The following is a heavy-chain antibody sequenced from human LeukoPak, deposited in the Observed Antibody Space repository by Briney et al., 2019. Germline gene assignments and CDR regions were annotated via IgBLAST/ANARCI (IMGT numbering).Heavy chain of an antibody. CDR3: ARNTVAAAGDS. Sequence: GGSLRLSCAASGFTFGNYWMTWVRQAPGKGLGWVANIKPDGSEEYYVDSVKGRFTISRDNAKTLLYLQMTGLRAEDTAMYYCARNTVAAAGDSWGQGTLVTVSS. J-gene: IGHJ4*02. CDR2: IKPDGSEE. CDR1: GFTFGNYW. D-gene: IGHD6-13*01. V-gene: IGHV3-7*01.